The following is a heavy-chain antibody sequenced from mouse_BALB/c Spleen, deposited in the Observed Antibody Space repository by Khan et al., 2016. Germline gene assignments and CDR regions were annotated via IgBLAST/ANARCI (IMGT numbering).Heavy chain of an antibody. V-gene: IGHV9-2-1*01. J-gene: IGHJ2*01. Sequence: QIQLVQSGPELKKPGETVKISCKASGYTFTDYSMHWVKQAPGKGLKWMGWINTETGEPTYVDDFKGRFAFSLETSASTAYLQINNLKNEDTATXFCARSYRYYFDYWGQGTTLTVSS. CDR2: INTETGEP. CDR3: ARSYRYYFDY. D-gene: IGHD2-14*01. CDR1: GYTFTDYS.